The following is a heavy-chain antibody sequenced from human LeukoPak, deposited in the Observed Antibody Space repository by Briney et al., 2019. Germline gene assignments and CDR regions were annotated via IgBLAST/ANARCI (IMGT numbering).Heavy chain of an antibody. CDR2: IRSKAYGGTT. CDR1: GFTFGDYA. CDR3: TRDNFVPWWTLDY. V-gene: IGHV3-49*03. Sequence: PGGSLRLSCTASGFTFGDYAMSWFRQAPGKGLEWVGFIRSKAYGGTTEYAASVKGRFTISRDDSKSIAYLQMNSLKTEDTAVYYCTRDNFVPWWTLDYWGQGTLVTVSS. J-gene: IGHJ4*02. D-gene: IGHD2-8*02.